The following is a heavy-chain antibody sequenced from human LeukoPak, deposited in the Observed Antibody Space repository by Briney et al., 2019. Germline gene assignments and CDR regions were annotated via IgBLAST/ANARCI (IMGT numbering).Heavy chain of an antibody. Sequence: PGGSLRLSCAASGFTFRWYSMNWVRQAPGTGLEWVSSIGSSSSYIYYAESVKGRFTISRDNAKNSLHLQMNSLRAEDTAVYYCAASTKHTAMVDYWGQGTLVTVSS. CDR2: IGSSSSYI. D-gene: IGHD5-18*01. V-gene: IGHV3-21*01. CDR1: GFTFRWYS. CDR3: AASTKHTAMVDY. J-gene: IGHJ4*02.